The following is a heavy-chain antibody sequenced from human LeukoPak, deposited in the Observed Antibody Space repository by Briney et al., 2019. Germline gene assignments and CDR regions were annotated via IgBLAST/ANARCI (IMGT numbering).Heavy chain of an antibody. J-gene: IGHJ6*03. CDR2: MYNSGST. D-gene: IGHD4-17*01. V-gene: IGHV4-59*08. CDR1: GASISNDY. Sequence: SETLSLTCTVSGASISNDYWSWIRQPPGQGLEWIGYMYNSGSTKYNPSLKSRVTISVDTSKNQFSLKVTSVTAADTAVYYCARWVWTTVTTNYYYYMDVWGKGTTVTASS. CDR3: ARWVWTTVTTNYYYYMDV.